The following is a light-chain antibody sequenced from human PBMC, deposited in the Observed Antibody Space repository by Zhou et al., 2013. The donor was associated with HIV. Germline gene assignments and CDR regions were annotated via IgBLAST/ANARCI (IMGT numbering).Light chain of an antibody. V-gene: IGKV1D-12*01. CDR3: LQHNSYPWT. J-gene: IGKJ1*01. CDR2: GAS. CDR1: QGISKW. Sequence: DIQMTQSPSSVSASVGDRITITCRASQGISKWLAWYQQKPGKAPKLLIYGASSLQSGVPSRFSGSGFGTDFTLTINSLQPEDFATYYCLQHNSYPWTFGQGTKVEIK.